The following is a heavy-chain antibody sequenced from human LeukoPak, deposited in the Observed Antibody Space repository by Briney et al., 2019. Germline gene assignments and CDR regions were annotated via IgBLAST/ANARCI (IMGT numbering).Heavy chain of an antibody. CDR2: INPSGGST. D-gene: IGHD5-18*01. CDR3: ASLGYSSGGTQADY. V-gene: IGHV1-46*01. J-gene: IGHJ4*02. Sequence: GASVKVSCKASGYTFTSYYMHWVRQAPGQGLEWMGIINPSGGSTSYAQKFQGRVTITADKSTSTAYMELSSLRSEDTAVYYCASLGYSSGGTQADYWGQGALVTVSS. CDR1: GYTFTSYY.